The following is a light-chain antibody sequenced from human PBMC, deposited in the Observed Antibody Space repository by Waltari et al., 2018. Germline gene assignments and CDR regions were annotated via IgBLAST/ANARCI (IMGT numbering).Light chain of an antibody. Sequence: QSALTQPASVSGSPGQSITISCTGTSSDLGIHNLVSWYQHHPGKAPKFLIYQATKRPSGVSDRFSGSKTGNKASLTITGRQAGEEADYYSCSYVTSNAVMFGGGTKVTVL. CDR1: SSDLGIHNL. J-gene: IGLJ3*02. V-gene: IGLV2-23*01. CDR3: CSYVTSNAVM. CDR2: QAT.